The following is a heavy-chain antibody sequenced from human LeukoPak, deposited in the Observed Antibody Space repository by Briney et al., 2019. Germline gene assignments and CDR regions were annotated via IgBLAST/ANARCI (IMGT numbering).Heavy chain of an antibody. Sequence: GGSLRLSCAASGFTFNSYWMSWVRQAPGKGLEWVANIKQDGSEKYYVDSVKGRFTISRDNAKNSLYLQMNSLRAEDTAVYYCARDRRYCSSTSCYRNNNFDYWGQGTLVTVSS. CDR1: GFTFNSYW. J-gene: IGHJ4*02. CDR3: ARDRRYCSSTSCYRNNNFDY. D-gene: IGHD2-2*01. CDR2: IKQDGSEK. V-gene: IGHV3-7*01.